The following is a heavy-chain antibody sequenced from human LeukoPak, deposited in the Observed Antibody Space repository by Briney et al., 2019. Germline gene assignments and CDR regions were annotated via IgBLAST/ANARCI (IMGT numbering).Heavy chain of an antibody. V-gene: IGHV1-58*02. CDR1: GFTFTSSP. CDR2: IVVGSGNT. CDR3: ATGSGWYSPDY. Sequence: SVEVSCKASGFTFTSSPMHWVRQARGQRLEWIGWIVVGSGNTNYAQKFQERVTITRDVSTNTAYMELSSLRSEDTAVYYCATGSGWYSPDYWGQGTLVTVSS. J-gene: IGHJ4*02. D-gene: IGHD6-19*01.